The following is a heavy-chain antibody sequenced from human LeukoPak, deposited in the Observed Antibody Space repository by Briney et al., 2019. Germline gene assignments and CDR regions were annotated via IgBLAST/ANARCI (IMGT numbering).Heavy chain of an antibody. CDR2: ISGSGGST. Sequence: GGSLRLSCAASGFTFSSYGMSWVRQAPGKGLEWVSAISGSGGSTYYADSVKGRFTISRDNSKNTLYLQMNSLRAEDTAVYYCARAPKFRLVGVPKGPFDPWGQGSLVTVSS. D-gene: IGHD1-26*01. J-gene: IGHJ5*02. CDR1: GFTFSSYG. CDR3: ARAPKFRLVGVPKGPFDP. V-gene: IGHV3-23*01.